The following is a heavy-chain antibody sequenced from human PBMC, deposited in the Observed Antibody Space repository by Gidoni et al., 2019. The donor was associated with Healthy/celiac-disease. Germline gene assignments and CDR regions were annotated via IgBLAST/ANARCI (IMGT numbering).Heavy chain of an antibody. V-gene: IGHV1-46*01. J-gene: IGHJ4*02. Sequence: QVQLVQSGAEVKKPGASVTVSCKASGYTFTSYYMHWVRQAPGQGLGWMGIINPSGGSTSYAQKFQGRVTMPRDTSTSTVYMELSSLRSEDTAVYYCARDYGDYVVDYWGQGTLVTVSS. CDR1: GYTFTSYY. CDR2: INPSGGST. D-gene: IGHD4-17*01. CDR3: ARDYGDYVVDY.